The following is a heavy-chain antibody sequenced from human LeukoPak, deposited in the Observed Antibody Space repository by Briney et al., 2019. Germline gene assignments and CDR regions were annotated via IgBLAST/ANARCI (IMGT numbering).Heavy chain of an antibody. CDR2: IRSKAYGGTT. J-gene: IGHJ6*03. Sequence: PGGSLRLSCTASGFTFGDYAMSWVRQAPGKGLEWVGFIRSKAYGGTTEYAASVKGRFTISRDDSKSIAYLQMNSLRAEDTAVYYCAKDPRVTFGGDNYYYYYMDVWGKGTTVTISS. CDR1: GFTFGDYA. V-gene: IGHV3-49*04. D-gene: IGHD3-16*01. CDR3: AKDPRVTFGGDNYYYYYMDV.